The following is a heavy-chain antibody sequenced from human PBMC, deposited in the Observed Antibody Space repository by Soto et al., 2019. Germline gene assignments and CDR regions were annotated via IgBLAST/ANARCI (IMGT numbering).Heavy chain of an antibody. CDR1: GFTFSVYY. D-gene: IGHD3-10*01. CDR2: IKNDGSEQ. Sequence: EVQLVESGGGLVPPGGSLRLSCAASGFTFSVYYMTWVRQAPGKGLEWVASIKNDGSEQYYVDSVKGRFTISRDNAKNSVYLQMNSLRAGDTALYYCSRENWFQDYWGQGTLVTVSS. CDR3: SRENWFQDY. V-gene: IGHV3-7*03. J-gene: IGHJ4*02.